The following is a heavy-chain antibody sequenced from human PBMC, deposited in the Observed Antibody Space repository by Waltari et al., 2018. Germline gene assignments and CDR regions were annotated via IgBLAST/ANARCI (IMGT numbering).Heavy chain of an antibody. CDR1: GSTFSSYS. CDR2: ISSSSSYI. D-gene: IGHD3-10*01. CDR3: ARADGSGSYYFDY. J-gene: IGHJ4*02. V-gene: IGHV3-21*01. Sequence: EVQLVESGGGLVKPGGSLRLSCAASGSTFSSYSMHWVRQAPGKGLEWVSSISSSSSYIYYADSVKGRFTISRDNAKNSLYLQMNSLRAEDTAVYYCARADGSGSYYFDYWGQGTLVTVSS.